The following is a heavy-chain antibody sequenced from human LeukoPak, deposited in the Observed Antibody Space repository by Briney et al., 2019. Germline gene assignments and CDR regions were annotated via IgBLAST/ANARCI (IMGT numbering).Heavy chain of an antibody. D-gene: IGHD4-23*01. CDR1: GFTFSSYW. J-gene: IGHJ4*02. CDR3: ARFSRRWPDNDY. CDR2: INSDGSST. V-gene: IGHV3-74*01. Sequence: GGSLRLSCAASGFTFSSYWMHWVRQAPGKGLVWVSRINSDGSSTSYADSVKGRFTISRDNAKNTLYLQMNSLRAEDTAVYYCARFSRRWPDNDYWGQGTLVTVSS.